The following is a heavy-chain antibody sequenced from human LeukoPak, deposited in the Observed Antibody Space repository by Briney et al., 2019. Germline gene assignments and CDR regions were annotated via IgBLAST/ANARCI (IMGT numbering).Heavy chain of an antibody. CDR1: GFTLSSYW. CDR2: INSDASRT. CDR3: AILSGY. D-gene: IGHD3-10*01. V-gene: IGHV3-74*01. J-gene: IGHJ4*02. Sequence: GGSLRLSCAASGFTLSSYWMHWVRQGPGKGLVWVSRINSDASRTDYADSVKGRFTISRDNAKNTLYLQMNSLRAEDTAVYYCAILSGYWGQGTLGTVSP.